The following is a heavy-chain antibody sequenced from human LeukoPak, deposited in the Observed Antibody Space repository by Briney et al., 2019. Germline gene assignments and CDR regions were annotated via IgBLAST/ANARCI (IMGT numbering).Heavy chain of an antibody. D-gene: IGHD2-2*01. CDR2: ISDTGGST. Sequence: GGSLRLPCAGSAFNFGSFGMIWVRQAPGKGLEWVSSISDTGGSTFYADSVKGRFTISRDNSKNTLYLQMNSLRAEDTAVYYCAKGRVPTYTAPEYWGQGTLVTVSS. CDR3: AKGRVPTYTAPEY. J-gene: IGHJ4*02. V-gene: IGHV3-23*01. CDR1: AFNFGSFG.